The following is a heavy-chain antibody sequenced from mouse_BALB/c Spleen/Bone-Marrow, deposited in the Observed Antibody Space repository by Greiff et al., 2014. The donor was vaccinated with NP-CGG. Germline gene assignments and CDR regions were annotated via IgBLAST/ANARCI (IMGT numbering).Heavy chain of an antibody. CDR1: GYSITSGYG. J-gene: IGHJ2*01. D-gene: IGHD1-1*01. CDR2: IHYSGYT. CDR3: VRETPVVADFDY. Sequence: EVQLQQSGPDLVKPSQSLSLTCTVTGYSITSGYGWHWIRQFPGNKLEWMGYIHYSGYTDYNPSLKSRISITRDTSKNQFFLQLNSVTTEDKATYYCVRETPVVADFDYWGQGTTLTVSS. V-gene: IGHV3-1*02.